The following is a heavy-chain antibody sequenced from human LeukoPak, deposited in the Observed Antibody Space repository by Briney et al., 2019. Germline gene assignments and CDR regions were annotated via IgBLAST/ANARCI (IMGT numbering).Heavy chain of an antibody. CDR3: ARQRYCSGGSCSGDAFDI. CDR1: GYTLTELS. CDR2: FDPEDGET. J-gene: IGHJ3*02. Sequence: ASVKVSCKVSGYTLTELSMHWVRQAPGKGLEWMGGFDPEDGETIYAQKFQGRVTMTEDTSTDTAYMELSSLRSEDTAVYYCARQRYCSGGSCSGDAFDIWGQGTMVTVSS. D-gene: IGHD2-15*01. V-gene: IGHV1-24*01.